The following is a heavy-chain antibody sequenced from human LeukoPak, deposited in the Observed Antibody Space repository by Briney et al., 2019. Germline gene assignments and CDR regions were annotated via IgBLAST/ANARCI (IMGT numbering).Heavy chain of an antibody. CDR1: GFTFSSYG. J-gene: IGHJ5*02. Sequence: GGSLRLSCAASGFTFSSYGMHWVRQAPGKGLEWVAVISYDGSNKYYADSVKGRFTISRDNSRNTLYLQMNSLRAEDTAVYYCATEMVRAVDRTFDPWGQGTLVTVSS. V-gene: IGHV3-30*12. D-gene: IGHD6-19*01. CDR2: ISYDGSNK. CDR3: ATEMVRAVDRTFDP.